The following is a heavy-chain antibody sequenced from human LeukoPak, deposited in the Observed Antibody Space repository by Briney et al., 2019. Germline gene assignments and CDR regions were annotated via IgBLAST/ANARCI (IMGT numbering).Heavy chain of an antibody. CDR1: GGSISSYY. V-gene: IGHV4-4*07. D-gene: IGHD3-22*01. J-gene: IGHJ4*02. Sequence: SETLSLTCTVSGGSISSYYWSWIRQPAGKGLEWMGHIYISGSTNYNPALKSRVTMSVDTSKNQFSLELSSVTAADTAVYYCARSRRYYDRSGYSEYYFDYWGQGILVTVSS. CDR2: IYISGST. CDR3: ARSRRYYDRSGYSEYYFDY.